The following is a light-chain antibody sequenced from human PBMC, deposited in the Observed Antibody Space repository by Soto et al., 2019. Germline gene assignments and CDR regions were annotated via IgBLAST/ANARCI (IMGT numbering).Light chain of an antibody. CDR3: QSYNGSPWT. CDR1: QGISTY. Sequence: DIQMTQSPSSLSASVGNRVTITCRASQGISTYLVWYQQKPGTVPKLLIFAASTLHSGVPSRFSGSGSGTDFALTISSLQPEDVATYYCQSYNGSPWTFGQGTKLEIK. CDR2: AAS. V-gene: IGKV1-27*01. J-gene: IGKJ1*01.